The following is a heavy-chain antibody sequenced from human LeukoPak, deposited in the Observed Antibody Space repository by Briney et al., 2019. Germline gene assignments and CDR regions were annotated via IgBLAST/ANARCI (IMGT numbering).Heavy chain of an antibody. CDR1: GFTFSSYW. CDR3: ARDNSVGDNAWWFDP. D-gene: IGHD1-26*01. CDR2: IKTDGSQI. Sequence: GGSLRLSCVASGFTFSSYWMTWVRQAPGKGLEWVANIKTDGSQIYYVDSVKGRFTISRDNAKNSLYLQMNSLRAEDTAVYYCARDNSVGDNAWWFDPWGQGTLVTVSS. J-gene: IGHJ5*02. V-gene: IGHV3-7*01.